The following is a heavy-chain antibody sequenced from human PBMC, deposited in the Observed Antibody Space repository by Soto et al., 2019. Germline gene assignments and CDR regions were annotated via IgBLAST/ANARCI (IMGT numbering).Heavy chain of an antibody. CDR2: ISSTGYTK. J-gene: IGHJ4*02. CDR3: ARGSSVDY. CDR1: GFTLNSFF. Sequence: GGSLRLSCAASGFTLNSFFMHWVRQAPGQGLEWISYISSTGYTKYYANSVKDRFTISRDSATNSVYLQMSSVRDEDTAVYYCARGSSVDYWGQGTLVTVSS. V-gene: IGHV3-48*02.